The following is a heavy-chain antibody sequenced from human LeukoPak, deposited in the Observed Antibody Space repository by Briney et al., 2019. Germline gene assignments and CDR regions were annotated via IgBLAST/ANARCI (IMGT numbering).Heavy chain of an antibody. CDR1: GFTFSSYW. Sequence: GGSLRLSCAASGFTFSSYWMSWLRQAPGKGLEGVANKKEDGGEIQYADSVKGRFTISRDNAKNSLYLQMSSLRAEDTAVYSCARATASNWFDHWGQGTLVTVSS. V-gene: IGHV3-7*01. J-gene: IGHJ5*02. D-gene: IGHD2-21*01. CDR2: KKEDGGEI. CDR3: ARATASNWFDH.